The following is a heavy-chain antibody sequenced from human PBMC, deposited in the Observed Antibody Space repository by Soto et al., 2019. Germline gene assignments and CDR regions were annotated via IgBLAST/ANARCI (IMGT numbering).Heavy chain of an antibody. Sequence: SVKVSCKASGGTFSSYAISWLRQAPGQGLEWMGGIIPIFGTANYAQKFQGRVTITADKSTSTAYMELSSLRSEDTAVYYCARDPHHNNWFDPWGQGTLVTVSS. CDR1: GGTFSSYA. CDR3: ARDPHHNNWFDP. J-gene: IGHJ5*02. D-gene: IGHD2-21*01. CDR2: IIPIFGTA. V-gene: IGHV1-69*06.